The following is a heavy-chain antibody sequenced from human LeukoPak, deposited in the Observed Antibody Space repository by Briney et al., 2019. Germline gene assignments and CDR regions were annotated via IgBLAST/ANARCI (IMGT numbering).Heavy chain of an antibody. V-gene: IGHV3-23*01. D-gene: IGHD2-15*01. J-gene: IGHJ3*02. CDR2: ISVSGSTT. CDR3: ARPRLEYCTGGSCFDAFDI. CDR1: VFTFSSYA. Sequence: GGSLRLSCAASVFTFSSYAMNWVRQAPGKGLEWFSAISVSGSTTYYADSVKGRFTISRDNSKTTLFLQMNSLTAEDTAIYSCARPRLEYCTGGSCFDAFDIWGQGTMVTVSS.